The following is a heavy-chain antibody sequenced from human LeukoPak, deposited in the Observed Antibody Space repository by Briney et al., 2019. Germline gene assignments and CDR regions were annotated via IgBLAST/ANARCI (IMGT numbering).Heavy chain of an antibody. J-gene: IGHJ6*02. CDR1: GGSISSYY. Sequence: PSETLSLTCTVSGGSISSYYWSWIRQPAGKGLEWIGRIYTSGSTNYNPSLKSRVTMSVDTSKNQFSLKLSSVTAADTAAYYCARTKPAIPYYYYGMDVWGQGTTVTVSS. D-gene: IGHD6-25*01. CDR2: IYTSGST. CDR3: ARTKPAIPYYYYGMDV. V-gene: IGHV4-4*07.